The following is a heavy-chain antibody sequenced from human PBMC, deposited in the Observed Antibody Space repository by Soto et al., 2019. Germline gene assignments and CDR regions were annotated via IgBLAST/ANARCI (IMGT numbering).Heavy chain of an antibody. Sequence: SETLSLTCAVSSGSISSSNWWSWVRQPPGKGLEWIGEIYHSGSTNYNPSLKSRVTISVDKSKNQFSLKLSSVTAADTAVYYCAREPIRDGPSYYFDYWGQGTLVTVSS. CDR3: AREPIRDGPSYYFDY. V-gene: IGHV4-4*02. J-gene: IGHJ4*02. CDR2: IYHSGST. CDR1: SGSISSSNW.